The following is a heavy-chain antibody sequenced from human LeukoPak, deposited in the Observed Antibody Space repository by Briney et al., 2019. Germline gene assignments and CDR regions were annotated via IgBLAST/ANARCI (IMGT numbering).Heavy chain of an antibody. V-gene: IGHV4-59*01. D-gene: IGHD5-18*01. J-gene: IGHJ5*02. CDR3: ARESYSYGNNWFDP. CDR2: IYYSGST. Sequence: SETLSLTCTVSGGSISSYYWSWIRQPPGKGLEWIGNIYYSGSTNYNPSLKSRVTISVDTSKNQFSLKLSSVTAADTAVYYCARESYSYGNNWFDPWGQGTLVTVS. CDR1: GGSISSYY.